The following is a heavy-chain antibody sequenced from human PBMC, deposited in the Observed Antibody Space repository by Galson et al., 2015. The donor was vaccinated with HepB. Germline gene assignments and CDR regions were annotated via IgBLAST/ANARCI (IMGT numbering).Heavy chain of an antibody. J-gene: IGHJ3*02. Sequence: SLRLSCAASGFTFSTYWMHWIRQAPGRGLVWVSRINSDGSSTTYADSVKGRLTVSRDNAKNTLYLQMNSLRAEDTAVYYCARDFGGNWGAIDIWGQGTMVTVSS. CDR2: INSDGSST. CDR3: ARDFGGNWGAIDI. CDR1: GFTFSTYW. V-gene: IGHV3-74*01. D-gene: IGHD4-23*01.